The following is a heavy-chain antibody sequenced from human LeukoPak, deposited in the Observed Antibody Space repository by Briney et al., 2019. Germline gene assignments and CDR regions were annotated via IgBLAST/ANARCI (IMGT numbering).Heavy chain of an antibody. Sequence: GTSLRLSCEVSGFNFNKYGMHWVRQAPGKGLEWVALIWSDGSKKLYVDSVKGRFTISRENSENILYLEMNSLRGEDTAVYHCAKDHQFNSETNRGGDAFDMWGQGTMVTVYS. D-gene: IGHD1-14*01. CDR1: GFNFNKYG. V-gene: IGHV3-33*03. CDR3: AKDHQFNSETNRGGDAFDM. J-gene: IGHJ3*02. CDR2: IWSDGSKK.